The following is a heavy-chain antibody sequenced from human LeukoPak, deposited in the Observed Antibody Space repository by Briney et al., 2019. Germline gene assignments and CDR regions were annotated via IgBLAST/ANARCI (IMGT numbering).Heavy chain of an antibody. Sequence: ASVKVSCKASGYTFTSYGISWVRQAPGQGLEWTGWISAYNGNTNYAQKLQGRVTMTTDTSTSTAYMELRSLRSDDTAVYYCARMPKYSSSSGGNYWGQGTLVTVSS. J-gene: IGHJ4*02. V-gene: IGHV1-18*01. CDR2: ISAYNGNT. CDR3: ARMPKYSSSSGGNY. CDR1: GYTFTSYG. D-gene: IGHD6-6*01.